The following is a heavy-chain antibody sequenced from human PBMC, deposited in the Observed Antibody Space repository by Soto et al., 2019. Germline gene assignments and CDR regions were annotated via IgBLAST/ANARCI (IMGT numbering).Heavy chain of an antibody. Sequence: ASVKVSCKVSGYSLTELSIHWVRQAPGEGLEWMGGYDLEKGETIYAQKFQGRVTMTEDSPADTPYMQLRSLRSEDTAVYYCARVPRDSSSSNWFDPWGQGTLVTVSS. CDR1: GYSLTELS. CDR2: YDLEKGET. D-gene: IGHD6-6*01. J-gene: IGHJ5*02. V-gene: IGHV1-24*01. CDR3: ARVPRDSSSSNWFDP.